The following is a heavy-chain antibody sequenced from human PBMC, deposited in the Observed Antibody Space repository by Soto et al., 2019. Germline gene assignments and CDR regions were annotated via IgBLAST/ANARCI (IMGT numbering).Heavy chain of an antibody. J-gene: IGHJ4*02. CDR1: GFTFSSYA. CDR2: ISGSGGST. V-gene: IGHV3-23*01. CDR3: AKAGYYYYDSSGYPTPFDY. D-gene: IGHD3-22*01. Sequence: GGSLRLSCAASGFTFSSYAMSWVRQAPGKGLEWVSAISGSGGSTYYADSVKGRFTISRDNSKNTLYLQMNSLRAEDKARFYCAKAGYYYYDSSGYPTPFDYWGQGTLVTVSS.